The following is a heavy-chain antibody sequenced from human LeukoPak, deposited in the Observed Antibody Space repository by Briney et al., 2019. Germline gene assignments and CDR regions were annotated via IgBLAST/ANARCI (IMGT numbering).Heavy chain of an antibody. CDR3: ARVYRRNSYYAIDS. Sequence: GGSLRLSCAASGFTFIDYYMSWVRQAPGKGLEWISYMSSGTTIYYAESMKGRFTISRDNSKSSLYLHMNSLGAEDTAIYYCARVYRRNSYYAIDSWGQGTLVIVSS. CDR1: GFTFIDYY. D-gene: IGHD4-11*01. J-gene: IGHJ4*02. V-gene: IGHV3-69-1*02. CDR2: MSSGTTI.